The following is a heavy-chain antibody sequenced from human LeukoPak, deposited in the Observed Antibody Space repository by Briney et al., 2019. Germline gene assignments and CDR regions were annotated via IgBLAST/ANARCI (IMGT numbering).Heavy chain of an antibody. J-gene: IGHJ6*02. CDR2: IYYSGST. CDR1: GGSVSSGSYY. V-gene: IGHV4-61*01. D-gene: IGHD4-11*01. Sequence: PSETLSLTCTVSGGSVSSGSYYWSWIRQPPGKGLEWIGYIYYSGSTNYNPSLKSRVTISVDTSKNQFSLKLSSVTAADTAVYYCARDSSSRYSNYGYYYYYYGMDDWGQGTTVTVSS. CDR3: ARDSSSRYSNYGYYYYYYGMDD.